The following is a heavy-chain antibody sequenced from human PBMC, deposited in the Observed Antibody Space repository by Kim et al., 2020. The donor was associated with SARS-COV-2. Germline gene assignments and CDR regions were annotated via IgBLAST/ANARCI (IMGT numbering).Heavy chain of an antibody. Sequence: GSLRLSCAASGFTFSSHAMNWVRQTPGKGLEWVSYISTGYPTIYYADSVKGRFTISRDNAKNSLFLQITSLRADDTAVYYCARDPRITLGYGHFDLWGRGTLVTVSS. CDR3: ARDPRITLGYGHFDL. J-gene: IGHJ2*01. V-gene: IGHV3-48*04. D-gene: IGHD1-20*01. CDR1: GFTFSSHA. CDR2: ISTGYPTI.